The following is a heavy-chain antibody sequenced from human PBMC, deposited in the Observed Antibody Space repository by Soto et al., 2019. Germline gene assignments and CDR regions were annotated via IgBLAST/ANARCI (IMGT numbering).Heavy chain of an antibody. CDR3: ARDHLSGWYGLSPFY. D-gene: IGHD6-19*01. V-gene: IGHV3-33*01. J-gene: IGHJ4*02. Sequence: GGSLRLSCAPSGFTFSSYGMHWVRQAPGKGLEWVAVIWYDGSNKYYADSVKGRFTISRDNSKNTLYLQMNSLKAEDTAVYNCARDHLSGWYGLSPFYWGQGTLVTVSS. CDR2: IWYDGSNK. CDR1: GFTFSSYG.